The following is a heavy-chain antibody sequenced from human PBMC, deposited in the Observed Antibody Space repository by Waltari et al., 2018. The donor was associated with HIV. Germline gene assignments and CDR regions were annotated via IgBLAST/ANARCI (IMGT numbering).Heavy chain of an antibody. V-gene: IGHV3-48*02. CDR1: GFVFSSYR. CDR3: VRDPKTSWGELDY. CDR2: ISSSGSTI. Sequence: EVQLVESGGGLVQPEESLRIHCAASGFVFSSYRLNWVRQAPGEGLEWISFISSSGSTIYYPDSVKGRFTVSRDNAENSLYLQMNSLRDEDTAVYYCVRDPKTSWGELDYWGQGTLVAVSS. D-gene: IGHD3-16*01. J-gene: IGHJ4*02.